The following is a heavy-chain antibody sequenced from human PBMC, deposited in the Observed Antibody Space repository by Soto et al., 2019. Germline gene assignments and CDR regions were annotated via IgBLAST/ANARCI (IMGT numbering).Heavy chain of an antibody. CDR2: VYYTGST. CDR1: GASIRSTDYY. CDR3: VRTAREGAVAPHWFDR. D-gene: IGHD2-21*02. Sequence: SETLSLTCTVSGASIRSTDYYWSWIRQVPGKGLEWIGYVYYTGSTYYNPSLMSRLTIPVDTSKNQFSLKLTSVTAAETAVYYCVRTAREGAVAPHWFDRWGQGTQVTVSS. J-gene: IGHJ5*02. V-gene: IGHV4-30-4*01.